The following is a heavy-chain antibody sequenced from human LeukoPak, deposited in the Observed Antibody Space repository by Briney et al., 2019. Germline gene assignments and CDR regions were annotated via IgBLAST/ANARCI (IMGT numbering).Heavy chain of an antibody. CDR1: GGTFSSYA. V-gene: IGHV1-69*05. CDR3: ARTYYYDSSGYYEYDY. Sequence: ASVKVSCKASGGTFSSYAISWVRQAPGQGPEWMGGIIPIFGTANYAQKFQGRVTITTDESTSTAYMELSSLRSEDTAVYYCARTYYYDSSGYYEYDYWGQGTLVTVSS. CDR2: IIPIFGTA. D-gene: IGHD3-22*01. J-gene: IGHJ4*02.